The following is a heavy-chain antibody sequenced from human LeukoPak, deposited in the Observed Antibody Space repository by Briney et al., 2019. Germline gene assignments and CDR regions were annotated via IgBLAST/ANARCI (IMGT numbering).Heavy chain of an antibody. V-gene: IGHV4-30-2*01. D-gene: IGHD3-16*02. J-gene: IGHJ5*02. CDR2: IYHSGST. CDR3: ASSTYVWGSYRYNWFDP. Sequence: SETLSLTCAVSGGSISSGGYSWSWIRQPPGKGLEWIGYIYHSGSTYYNPSLKSRVTISVDRSKNQFSLKLSSVTAADTAVYYCASSTYVWGSYRYNWFDPWGQGTLVTVSS. CDR1: GGSISSGGYS.